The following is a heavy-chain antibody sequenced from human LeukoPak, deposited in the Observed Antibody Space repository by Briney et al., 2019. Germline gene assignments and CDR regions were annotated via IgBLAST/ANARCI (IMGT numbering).Heavy chain of an antibody. CDR2: LSYDESHR. D-gene: IGHD3-10*01. J-gene: IGHJ4*02. V-gene: IGHV3-30*01. Sequence: GTCLRLACEASGLRFDVYGMHWVRQAPGKRLECVAVLSYDESHRNYSDSVKGRFSIARDNSKNMLYLQMNSLRIEDTAVYYCVRDQFGFRELSAIDYWGLGIQVIVSS. CDR1: GLRFDVYG. CDR3: VRDQFGFRELSAIDY.